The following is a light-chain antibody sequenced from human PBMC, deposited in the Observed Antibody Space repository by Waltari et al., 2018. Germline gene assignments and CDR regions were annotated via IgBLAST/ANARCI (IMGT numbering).Light chain of an antibody. Sequence: AIQMTQSPSSLSASVRDRVTITCLTSQDIRNDLWWYQQKPGEAPKLLIYAASNLQSGVPSKFSGSGSGTDFTLTISSLQPEDFATYYCLQDYNYPRTFGQGTKVEIK. CDR3: LQDYNYPRT. CDR2: AAS. CDR1: QDIRND. J-gene: IGKJ1*01. V-gene: IGKV1-6*01.